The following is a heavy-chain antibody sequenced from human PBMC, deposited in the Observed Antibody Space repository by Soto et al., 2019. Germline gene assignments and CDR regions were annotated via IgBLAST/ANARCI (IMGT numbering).Heavy chain of an antibody. Sequence: QVQLVQSGAEVKKPGSSVKVSCKASGGTFSSYTISWVRQAPGQGLEWMGRIIPILGIANYAQKFQGRVTITADKSTSTAYMELSSLRSEDTAVYYCARELYGSGSWGYFQHWGQGTLVTVSS. V-gene: IGHV1-69*08. CDR2: IIPILGIA. J-gene: IGHJ1*01. D-gene: IGHD3-10*01. CDR3: ARELYGSGSWGYFQH. CDR1: GGTFSSYT.